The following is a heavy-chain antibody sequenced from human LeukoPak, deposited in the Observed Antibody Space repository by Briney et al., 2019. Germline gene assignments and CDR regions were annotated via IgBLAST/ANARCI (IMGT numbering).Heavy chain of an antibody. V-gene: IGHV1-69*13. D-gene: IGHD1-20*01. J-gene: IGHJ4*02. Sequence: SVKVSCKVSGGTFSRYAISWVRQAPGQGLEWMGGIIPIFGTANYAQKFQGRVTITADESTSTAYMELSSLRSEDTAVYYCARYNWNDLGRGYDFDYWGQGTLVTVSS. CDR3: ARYNWNDLGRGYDFDY. CDR1: GGTFSRYA. CDR2: IIPIFGTA.